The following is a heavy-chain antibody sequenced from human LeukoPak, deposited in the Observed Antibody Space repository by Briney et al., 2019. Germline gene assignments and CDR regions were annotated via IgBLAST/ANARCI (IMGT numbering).Heavy chain of an antibody. Sequence: SETLSLTCTVSGYSISSGYYWGWIRQPPGKGLGWIGSIYHSGSTYYNPSLKSRVTISVDTSENQFSLKLSSVTAADTAVYYCAGNNWNDAPYWSQGTLVTVSS. CDR2: IYHSGST. CDR3: AGNNWNDAPY. D-gene: IGHD1-1*01. V-gene: IGHV4-38-2*02. CDR1: GYSISSGYY. J-gene: IGHJ4*02.